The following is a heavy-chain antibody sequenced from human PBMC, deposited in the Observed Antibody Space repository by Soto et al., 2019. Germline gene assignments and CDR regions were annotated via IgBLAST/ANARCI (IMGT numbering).Heavy chain of an antibody. CDR3: ARAEGIDTIFGLAHNFDY. V-gene: IGHV3-33*01. CDR1: GFTFSSYG. Sequence: GGSLRLSCAASGFTFSSYGMHWVRQAPGKGLEWVAVIWCDGSNKYYADSVKGRFTISRDNSKNTLYLQMNSLRAENTAGYYYARAEGIDTIFGLAHNFDYWGQGTLVTVSS. CDR2: IWCDGSNK. J-gene: IGHJ4*02. D-gene: IGHD3-3*01.